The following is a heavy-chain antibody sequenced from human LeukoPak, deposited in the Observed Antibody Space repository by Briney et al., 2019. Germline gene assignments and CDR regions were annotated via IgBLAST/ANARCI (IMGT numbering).Heavy chain of an antibody. Sequence: GGSLRLSCAASGFTFSSYSMNWVRQAPGKGLEWVSGINWNGGSTGYADSVKGRFTISRDNAKNSLYLQMNSLRAEDTALYYCAREKGYSYGFPFDYWGQGTLVTVSS. D-gene: IGHD5-18*01. J-gene: IGHJ4*02. CDR1: GFTFSSYS. CDR3: AREKGYSYGFPFDY. V-gene: IGHV3-20*04. CDR2: INWNGGST.